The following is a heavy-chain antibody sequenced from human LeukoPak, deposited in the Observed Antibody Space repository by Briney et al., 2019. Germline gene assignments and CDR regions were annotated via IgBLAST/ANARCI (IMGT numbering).Heavy chain of an antibody. J-gene: IGHJ4*02. CDR2: IKQDGSEK. Sequence: PGGSLRLSCAASGFTFSNYWMNWARQAPGKGLEWVANIKQDGSEKYYVDSVTSRFTISRDNAKNSLYLQMNSLRAEDTALYYCARGWMATREPPGGYWGQGTLVTVSS. CDR3: ARGWMATREPPGGY. CDR1: GFTFSNYW. V-gene: IGHV3-7*01. D-gene: IGHD5-12*01.